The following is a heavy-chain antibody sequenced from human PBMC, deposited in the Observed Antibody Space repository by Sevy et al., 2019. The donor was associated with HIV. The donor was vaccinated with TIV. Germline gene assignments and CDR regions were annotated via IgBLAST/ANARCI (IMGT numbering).Heavy chain of an antibody. CDR2: IIPIFSTT. J-gene: IGHJ6*02. CDR1: GVTFRRSG. Sequence: ASVKVSCKASGVTFRRSGISWVRQAPGQGLEWMGGIIPIFSTTNHAQKFQGRVTITADESTSTAYMELSSLGSEDTAIYYCARLECGGDCPHHYYYYYYGMDVWGQGTTVTVSS. D-gene: IGHD2-21*02. V-gene: IGHV1-69*13. CDR3: ARLECGGDCPHHYYYYYYGMDV.